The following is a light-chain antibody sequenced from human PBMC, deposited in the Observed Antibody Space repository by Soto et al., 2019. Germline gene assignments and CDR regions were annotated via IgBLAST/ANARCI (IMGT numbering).Light chain of an antibody. CDR3: SSYTTSDTVL. Sequence: QSVLTQPASVSGSPGQLITISCTATSSDVGDYDYVSWYQQHPGKAPKLMIYEVSNRPSGVSSRFSGSKSGNTASLTISGLQAEDEADYYCSSYTTSDTVLFGGGTKLTVL. CDR2: EVS. CDR1: SSDVGDYDY. J-gene: IGLJ2*01. V-gene: IGLV2-14*01.